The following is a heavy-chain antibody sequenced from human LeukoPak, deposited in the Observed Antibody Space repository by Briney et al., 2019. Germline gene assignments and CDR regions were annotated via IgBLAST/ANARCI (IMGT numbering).Heavy chain of an antibody. CDR1: GFTVSSNY. J-gene: IGHJ6*02. Sequence: GGSLRLSCAASGFTVSSNYMSWVRQAPGKGLEWVSVIYSGGSTYYADSVKGRFTISRDNSKNTLYLQMNSLRAEDTAVYYCARDGYDSSGYSIGYYYYYYGMDVWGQGTTVTVSS. CDR2: IYSGGST. CDR3: ARDGYDSSGYSIGYYYYYYGMDV. V-gene: IGHV3-53*01. D-gene: IGHD3-22*01.